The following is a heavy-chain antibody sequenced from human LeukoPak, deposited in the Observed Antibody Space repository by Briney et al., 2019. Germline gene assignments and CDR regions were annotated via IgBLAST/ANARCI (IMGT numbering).Heavy chain of an antibody. CDR2: ITGDDSGT. D-gene: IGHD6-19*01. CDR1: GFTFDDYA. V-gene: IGHV3-43*02. CDR3: SKEGPIAVANYFDY. J-gene: IGHJ4*02. Sequence: PGGSLRLSCAASGFTFDDYAMHWVRQAPGKGLEWVSLITGDDSGTYYADSVKGRFTISRDNSKNSLYLQMNSLRTEDTALYYCSKEGPIAVANYFDYWGQGTLVTVPS.